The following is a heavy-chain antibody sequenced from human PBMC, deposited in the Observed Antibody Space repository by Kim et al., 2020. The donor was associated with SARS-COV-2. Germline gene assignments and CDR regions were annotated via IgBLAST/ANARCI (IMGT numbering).Heavy chain of an antibody. CDR3: ARDQRNAGNIVATAFDY. V-gene: IGHV3-21*01. J-gene: IGHJ4*02. D-gene: IGHD5-12*01. Sequence: VKGRFTISRDNAKNSLYLQMNSLRAEDTAVYYCARDQRNAGNIVATAFDYWGQGTLVTVSS.